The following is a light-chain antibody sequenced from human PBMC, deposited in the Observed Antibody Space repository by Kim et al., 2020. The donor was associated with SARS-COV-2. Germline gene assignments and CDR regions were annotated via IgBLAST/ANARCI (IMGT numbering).Light chain of an antibody. Sequence: VALGQTGRITCQGDSLRSYYATWYQQTPEQAPILVIYGKNNRPSGIPDRFSCSSSGNTASLTITGTQAVDEADYYCNSRDSNDNVVFGGGTQLTVL. J-gene: IGLJ2*01. CDR3: NSRDSNDNVV. V-gene: IGLV3-19*01. CDR2: GKN. CDR1: SLRSYY.